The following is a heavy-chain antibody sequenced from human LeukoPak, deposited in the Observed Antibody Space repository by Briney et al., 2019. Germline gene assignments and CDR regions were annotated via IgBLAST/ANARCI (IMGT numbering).Heavy chain of an antibody. V-gene: IGHV3-7*01. J-gene: IGHJ4*02. Sequence: GGSLGLSCAASGFTFSSYWMSWVRQAPGKGLEWVANIKQDGSEKYYVDSVKGRFTISRDNAKNSLYLQMNSLRAEDAAVYYCARDYTVTKHDYWGQGTLVTVSS. D-gene: IGHD4-11*01. CDR2: IKQDGSEK. CDR1: GFTFSSYW. CDR3: ARDYTVTKHDY.